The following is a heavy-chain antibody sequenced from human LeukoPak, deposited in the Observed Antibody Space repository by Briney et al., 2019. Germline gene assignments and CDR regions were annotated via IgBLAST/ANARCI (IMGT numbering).Heavy chain of an antibody. J-gene: IGHJ4*02. CDR1: GFTFSSYW. D-gene: IGHD6-19*01. CDR3: ARGGSSGWYPPWDY. V-gene: IGHV3-7*03. Sequence: GGSLRLSCAASGFTFSSYWMSWVRQAPGKGLEWVANIKQDGSEKYYVDSVKGRFTISRDNAKNSLFLQMNSLRAEDTALYRCARGGSSGWYPPWDYWGQGTLVTVSS. CDR2: IKQDGSEK.